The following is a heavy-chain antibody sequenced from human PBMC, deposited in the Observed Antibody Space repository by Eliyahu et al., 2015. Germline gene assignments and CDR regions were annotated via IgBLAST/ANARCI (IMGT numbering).Heavy chain of an antibody. CDR1: GYNFTNNW. CDR2: IAPRSSFT. V-gene: IGHV5-10-1*03. J-gene: IGHJ4*02. D-gene: IGHD3-3*01. Sequence: EVQLVQSEAEAKKPGESLKISCTGSGYNFTNNWXTWXXQMPGKGLEGMGGIAPRSSFTYXGPSFEDHVTFXVDTSTNTAFLQWTSLRTSDTAMYSCARQIRKDYDYWSGDHTVDYWGQGTQVVVSS. CDR3: ARQIRKDYDYWSGDHTVDY.